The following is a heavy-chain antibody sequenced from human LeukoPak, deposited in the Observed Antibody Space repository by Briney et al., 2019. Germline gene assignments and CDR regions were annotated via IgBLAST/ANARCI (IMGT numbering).Heavy chain of an antibody. J-gene: IGHJ6*03. CDR1: GGSIGSGGYY. CDR3: ARVRPSFGYYYMDV. D-gene: IGHD3-10*01. V-gene: IGHV4-31*03. Sequence: PSQTLSRTCTVAGGSIGSGGYYWSWIRQHPGKGLEWIGYIYYSGSTYYNPSLKSRVTISVDTSKKQFSLKLSSVTAADTAVYYCARVRPSFGYYYMDVWGKGTTVTVSS. CDR2: IYYSGST.